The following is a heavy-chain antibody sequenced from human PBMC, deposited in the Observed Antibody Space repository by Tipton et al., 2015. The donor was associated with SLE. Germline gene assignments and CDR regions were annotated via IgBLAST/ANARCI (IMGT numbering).Heavy chain of an antibody. CDR2: IDHSGST. J-gene: IGHJ3*02. Sequence: TLSLTCAVYGGSISSSNWWSWVRHPPGKGLEWIGSIDHSGSTYFNPSLKSRVTISADTSKNQFSLKLSSVTAADTAVYYCARHGSTFYAFDIWGQGTMVTVSS. CDR3: ARHGSTFYAFDI. CDR1: GGSISSSNW. D-gene: IGHD1-26*01. V-gene: IGHV4-4*02.